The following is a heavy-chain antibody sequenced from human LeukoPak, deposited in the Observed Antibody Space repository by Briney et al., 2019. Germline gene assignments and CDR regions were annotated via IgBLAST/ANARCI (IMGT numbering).Heavy chain of an antibody. CDR1: GFTFSSYW. V-gene: IGHV3-7*01. D-gene: IGHD3-10*01. J-gene: IGHJ5*02. CDR3: ARYGSGSYYPINWFDP. Sequence: PGGSLRLSCAASGFTFSSYWMSWVRQAPGKGLEWVANIKQDGSEKYYVDSVKGRFTISRDNAKNSLYLQMSSLRAEDTAVYYCARYGSGSYYPINWFDPWGQGTLVTVSS. CDR2: IKQDGSEK.